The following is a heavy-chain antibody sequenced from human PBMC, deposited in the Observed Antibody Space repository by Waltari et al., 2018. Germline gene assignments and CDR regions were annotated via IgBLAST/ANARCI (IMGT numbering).Heavy chain of an antibody. D-gene: IGHD4-17*01. V-gene: IGHV1-69*01. J-gene: IGHJ3*02. Sequence: QVQLVQSGAEVKKPGSSVKVSCKASGGTFSSYAISWVRQAPGQGLEWMGGIIPSLGTANYAQKFQGRVTITADESTSTAYMELSSLRSEDTAVYYCARDVPGDYGGNPAGAFDIWGQGTMVTVSS. CDR1: GGTFSSYA. CDR2: IIPSLGTA. CDR3: ARDVPGDYGGNPAGAFDI.